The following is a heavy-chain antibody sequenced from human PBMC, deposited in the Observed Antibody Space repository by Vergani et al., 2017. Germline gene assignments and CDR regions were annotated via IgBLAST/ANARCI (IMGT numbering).Heavy chain of an antibody. V-gene: IGHV3-21*01. J-gene: IGHJ6*02. Sequence: EVQLVESGGGLVKPGGSLRLSCAASGFTFSSYSMNWVRQAPGKGLEWVSSISSSSSYIYYADSVKGRFTISRDNAKNSLYLQMNSLRDEDTAVYYCARDSGHLGYCSSTSCYLYGMDVWGQGTTVTVSS. CDR2: ISSSSSYI. CDR1: GFTFSSYS. CDR3: ARDSGHLGYCSSTSCYLYGMDV. D-gene: IGHD2-2*01.